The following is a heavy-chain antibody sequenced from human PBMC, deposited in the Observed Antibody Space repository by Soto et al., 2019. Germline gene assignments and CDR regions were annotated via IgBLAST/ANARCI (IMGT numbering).Heavy chain of an antibody. CDR3: ARGQSVGASSYYFDF. Sequence: GKGLEWIGKINHSGSTNYNPSLKSRVTVSVDTSSNQFSLNLRSVTAADTAVYYCARGQSVGASSYYFDFWGQGTLVTVSS. J-gene: IGHJ4*02. D-gene: IGHD6-6*01. CDR2: INHSGST. V-gene: IGHV4-34*01.